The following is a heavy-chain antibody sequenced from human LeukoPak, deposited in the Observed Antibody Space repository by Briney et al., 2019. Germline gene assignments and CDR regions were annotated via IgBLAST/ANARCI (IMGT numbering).Heavy chain of an antibody. V-gene: IGHV3-33*06. Sequence: GGSLRLSCAASGFSFSNYGVHWVRQAPGKGREWVAVIWDDGSYKYYADSVKGRFTISRDNSKNTLYLQITSLRAEDTAVYYCAKPTSGSGSFLIDYWGQGTLVTVSS. J-gene: IGHJ4*02. CDR3: AKPTSGSGSFLIDY. D-gene: IGHD1-26*01. CDR1: GFSFSNYG. CDR2: IWDDGSYK.